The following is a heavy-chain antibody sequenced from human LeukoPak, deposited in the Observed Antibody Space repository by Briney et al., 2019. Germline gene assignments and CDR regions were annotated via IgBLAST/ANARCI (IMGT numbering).Heavy chain of an antibody. J-gene: IGHJ5*02. V-gene: IGHV4-39*01. Sequence: SETLSLTCSVSGGSISSSSYYWGWIRQPPGKGLEWIGSIYYSGSTYYNPSLKSRVTISVDTSKNQFSLKLSSVTAADTAVYYCARSHYDILTGYSVGWFDHWGQGTLVTVSS. CDR1: GGSISSSSYY. D-gene: IGHD3-9*01. CDR3: ARSHYDILTGYSVGWFDH. CDR2: IYYSGST.